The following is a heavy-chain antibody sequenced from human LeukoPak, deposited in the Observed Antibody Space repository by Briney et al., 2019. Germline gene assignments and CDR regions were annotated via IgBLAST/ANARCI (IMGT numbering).Heavy chain of an antibody. J-gene: IGHJ5*02. CDR2: IYYSGST. CDR1: GGSISSSSYH. D-gene: IGHD6-6*01. Sequence: SETLSLTCTVSGGSISSSSYHWGWVRQPPGKGLEWIGSIYYSGSTYYNPSLKSRLTISVDTSKNQFSLKLSSVTAADTAVYYCARLLGSIAARRYNWFDPWGQGTLVTVSS. CDR3: ARLLGSIAARRYNWFDP. V-gene: IGHV4-39*01.